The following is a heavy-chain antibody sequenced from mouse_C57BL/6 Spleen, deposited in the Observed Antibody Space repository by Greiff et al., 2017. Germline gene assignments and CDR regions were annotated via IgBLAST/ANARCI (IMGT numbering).Heavy chain of an antibody. J-gene: IGHJ4*01. D-gene: IGHD1-1*01. CDR3: AKITTVVATGAMDY. CDR2: IWGDGST. Sequence: VQGVESGPGLVAPSQSLSITCTVSGFSLTSYGVSWVRQPPGKGLEWLGVIWGDGSTNYHSALISRLSISKDNSKSQVFLKLNSLQTDDTATYYCAKITTVVATGAMDYWGQGTSGTVSS. CDR1: GFSLTSYG. V-gene: IGHV2-3*01.